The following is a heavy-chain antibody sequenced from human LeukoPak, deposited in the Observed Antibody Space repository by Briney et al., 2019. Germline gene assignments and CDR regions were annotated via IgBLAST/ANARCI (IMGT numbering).Heavy chain of an antibody. CDR1: GGSINSNSRNSYY. CDR3: ARGNKQTTVVTGSPFDP. CDR2: IYTSGST. D-gene: IGHD4-23*01. Sequence: PSETLSLTCTVSGGSINSNSRNSYYWGWIRQPPGKGLEWIGRIYTSGSTNYNPSLKSRVTISVDTSKNQFSLKLSSVTAADTAVYYCARGNKQTTVVTGSPFDPWGQGTLVTVSS. J-gene: IGHJ5*02. V-gene: IGHV4-39*07.